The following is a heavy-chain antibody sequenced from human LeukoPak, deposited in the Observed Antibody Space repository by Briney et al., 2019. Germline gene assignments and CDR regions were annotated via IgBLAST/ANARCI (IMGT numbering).Heavy chain of an antibody. D-gene: IGHD3-10*01. J-gene: IGHJ6*02. CDR1: GGSISSGGYS. CDR2: IYHSGST. V-gene: IGHV4-30-2*01. CDR3: ASSMVRGVIPPFYYYYYGMDV. Sequence: SETLSLTCAVSGGSISSGGYSWSWIRQPPGKGLEWIGYIYHSGSTYYNPSLKSRVTISVDRSKNQFSLKLSSVTAADTAVYYCASSMVRGVIPPFYYYYYGMDVWGQGTTVTVSS.